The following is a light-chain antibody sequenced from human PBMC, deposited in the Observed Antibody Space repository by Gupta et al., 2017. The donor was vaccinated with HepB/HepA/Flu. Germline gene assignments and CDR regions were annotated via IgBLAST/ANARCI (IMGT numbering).Light chain of an antibody. J-gene: IGLJ2*01. Sequence: QSVLTQPPSASGAPGQRVTISCTGSSSNIGAGYDVHWYQQLPGTASKLLIYGNSNRPSGVPDRFSGSKSGTSASLAITGLQAEDEADYYCQSYDSSLSGSEVFGGGTKLTVL. V-gene: IGLV1-40*01. CDR1: SSNIGAGYD. CDR3: QSYDSSLSGSEV. CDR2: GNS.